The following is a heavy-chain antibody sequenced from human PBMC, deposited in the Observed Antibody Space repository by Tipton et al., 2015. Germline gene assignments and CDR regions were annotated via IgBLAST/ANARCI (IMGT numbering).Heavy chain of an antibody. CDR2: IYYSGST. Sequence: TLSLTCTFSGGSVSSGTYYWSWIRQPPGKELEWIGYIYYSGSTNYNPSLKSRVTISVDTSKNQFSLKLSSVTAADTAVYYCARVPYRGGVIDPWGQGTLVTVSS. CDR1: GGSVSSGTYY. V-gene: IGHV4-61*01. D-gene: IGHD1-26*01. J-gene: IGHJ5*02. CDR3: ARVPYRGGVIDP.